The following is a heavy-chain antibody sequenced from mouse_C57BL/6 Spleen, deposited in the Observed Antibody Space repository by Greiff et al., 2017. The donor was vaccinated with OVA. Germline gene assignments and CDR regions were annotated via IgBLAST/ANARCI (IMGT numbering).Heavy chain of an antibody. CDR2: ICRGGCT. D-gene: IGHD2-4*01. CDR3: AKNEDDYDEFAY. J-gene: IGHJ3*01. V-gene: IGHV2-5*01. CDR1: GFSFTSYG. Sequence: QVHVKQSGPGLVQPSQRLSITCTVSGFSFTSYGVHWVRQSPGKGLEWLGVICRGGCTAYNAAFMSRLSITKDNSTSQVFLKRNSLQADDTAIYYGAKNEDDYDEFAYWGQGTMLTVSA.